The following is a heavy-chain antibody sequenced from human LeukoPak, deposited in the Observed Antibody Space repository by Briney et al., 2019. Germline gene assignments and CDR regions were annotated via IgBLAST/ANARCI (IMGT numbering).Heavy chain of an antibody. CDR2: IYSGGST. Sequence: GGSLRLSCAASGFTFSSYEMNWVRQAPGKGLEWVSLIYSGGSTYYADSVKGRFTISRDNSKNTLYLQMNSLRAEDTAVYYCAKDRGYAQNYYYYMDVWGKGTTVTISS. V-gene: IGHV3-66*01. CDR1: GFTFSSYE. D-gene: IGHD5-12*01. CDR3: AKDRGYAQNYYYYMDV. J-gene: IGHJ6*03.